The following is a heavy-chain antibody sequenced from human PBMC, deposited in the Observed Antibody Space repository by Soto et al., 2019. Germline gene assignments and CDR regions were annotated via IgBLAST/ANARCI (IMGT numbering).Heavy chain of an antibody. J-gene: IGHJ1*01. D-gene: IGHD1-26*01. CDR1: GGSVSSTNC. V-gene: IGHV4-39*01. CDR2: IYYSGST. Sequence: SEPLSLTYSVSGGSVSSTNCRRWVRQSPGKGLEWIGGIYYSGSTYYNPSLKSRVTISVDTSKNQFSLKLSSVTAADTAVYYCARLRSGSYYTPEYFQHWGQGTLVTVSS. CDR3: ARLRSGSYYTPEYFQH.